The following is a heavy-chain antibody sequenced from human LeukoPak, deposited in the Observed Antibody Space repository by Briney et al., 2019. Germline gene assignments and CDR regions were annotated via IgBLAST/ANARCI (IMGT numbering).Heavy chain of an antibody. D-gene: IGHD3-10*02. J-gene: IGHJ4*02. CDR2: ISSSGSTI. Sequence: GGSLRLSCAASGFTFSSYWMHWVRQAPGKGLEWVSYISSSGSTIYYADSVKGRFTISRDNAKNSLYLQMNSLRAEDTAVYYCARYSGLFREPTFDYWGQGTLVTVSS. CDR1: GFTFSSYW. V-gene: IGHV3-48*04. CDR3: ARYSGLFREPTFDY.